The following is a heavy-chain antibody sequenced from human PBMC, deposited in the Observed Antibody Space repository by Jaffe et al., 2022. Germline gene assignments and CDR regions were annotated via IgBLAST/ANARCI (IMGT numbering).Heavy chain of an antibody. V-gene: IGHV4-38-2*01. J-gene: IGHJ4*02. CDR2: IYHSGST. CDR3: ARHSLYKYGADS. D-gene: IGHD5-18*01. Sequence: QVQLQESGPGLVKPSETLSLTCAVSGYSISSGYYWGWIRQPPGKGLEWIGSIYHSGSTYYSPSLKSRVTISVDTSKNQFSLKLSSMTAADTAVYYCARHSLYKYGADSWGQGTLVTVSS. CDR1: GYSISSGYY.